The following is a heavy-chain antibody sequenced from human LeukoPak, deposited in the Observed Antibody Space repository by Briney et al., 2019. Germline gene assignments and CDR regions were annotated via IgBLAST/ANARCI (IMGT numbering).Heavy chain of an antibody. D-gene: IGHD2-21*01. Sequence: PGGSLSLSCVASGFSFSSHAMHWVRQAPGKGLEYVSAISNNGGNTYYASSVKGKFTISRDNSKNTLYLQMGSMRTEDMAVYYCARDRGWSLPNYGMDVWGQGTTVTVSS. CDR1: GFSFSSHA. CDR2: ISNNGGNT. CDR3: ARDRGWSLPNYGMDV. J-gene: IGHJ6*02. V-gene: IGHV3-64*01.